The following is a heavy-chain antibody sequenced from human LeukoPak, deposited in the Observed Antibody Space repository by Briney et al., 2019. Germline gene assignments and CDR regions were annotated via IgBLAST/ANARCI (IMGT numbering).Heavy chain of an antibody. Sequence: PGGSLRLSCEASGFNFSDFGMQWVRQAPGQGLEWVTFIRYDGTKTYYADSVKGRLIISRDSSKSTLYLQLNSLRTEDTAIYYCAKGHYGSGSFDPVYFDYWGQGTLDSVSS. CDR3: AKGHYGSGSFDPVYFDY. V-gene: IGHV3-30*02. J-gene: IGHJ4*02. CDR2: IRYDGTKT. CDR1: GFNFSDFG. D-gene: IGHD3-10*01.